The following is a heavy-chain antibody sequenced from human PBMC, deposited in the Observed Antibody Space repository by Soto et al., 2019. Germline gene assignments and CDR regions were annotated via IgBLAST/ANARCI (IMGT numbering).Heavy chain of an antibody. J-gene: IGHJ4*02. CDR2: INPNSGGT. CDR3: ARSDIVLMVYAPADY. V-gene: IGHV1-2*02. D-gene: IGHD2-8*01. CDR1: GYTFTGYY. Sequence: ASVKVSCKASGYTFTGYYMHWVRQAPGQGLEWMGWINPNSGGTNYAQKFQGRVTMTRDTSISTAYMELSRLRSDDTAVYYCARSDIVLMVYAPADYWGQGTLVTVSS.